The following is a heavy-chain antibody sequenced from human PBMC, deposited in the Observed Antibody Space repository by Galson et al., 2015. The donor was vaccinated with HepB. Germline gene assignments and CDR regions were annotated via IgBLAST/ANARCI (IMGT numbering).Heavy chain of an antibody. Sequence: SLRLSCAASGFTFSSYAMSWVRQAPGKGLEWVSAIRGSGYTPYYGDSAAGRFTISRDNSKNTLYLQMNSLRAEDTAIYYCATAYRCSGGRCDSLGDYWGQGTLVTVSS. J-gene: IGHJ4*02. CDR2: IRGSGYTP. CDR1: GFTFSSYA. D-gene: IGHD2-15*01. V-gene: IGHV3-23*01. CDR3: ATAYRCSGGRCDSLGDY.